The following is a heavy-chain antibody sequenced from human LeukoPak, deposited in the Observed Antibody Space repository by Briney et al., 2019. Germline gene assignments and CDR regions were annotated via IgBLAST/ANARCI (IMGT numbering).Heavy chain of an antibody. J-gene: IGHJ4*02. CDR1: GFTFSHYE. Sequence: GGSLRLSCAASGFTFSHYEMNWVRQAPGKGLEWISHISNTGDIIHYADSVEGRFTISRDNAKNSLYLQMNSLRAEDTAVYYCASGYSSGCDYWGQGTLVTVSS. V-gene: IGHV3-48*03. D-gene: IGHD6-19*01. CDR2: ISNTGDII. CDR3: ASGYSSGCDY.